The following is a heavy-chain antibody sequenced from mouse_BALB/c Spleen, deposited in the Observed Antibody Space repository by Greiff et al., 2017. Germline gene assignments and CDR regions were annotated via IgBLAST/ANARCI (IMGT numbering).Heavy chain of an antibody. D-gene: IGHD1-1*01. Sequence: EVKLVESGAELVRSGASVKLSCTASGFNIKDYYMHWVKQRPEQGLEWIGWIDPENGDTEYAPKFQGKATMTADTSSNTAYLQLSSLTSEDTAVYYCNAYYYGSSYAGFAYWGQGTLVTVSA. CDR2: IDPENGDT. CDR1: GFNIKDYY. V-gene: IGHV14-4*02. CDR3: NAYYYGSSYAGFAY. J-gene: IGHJ3*01.